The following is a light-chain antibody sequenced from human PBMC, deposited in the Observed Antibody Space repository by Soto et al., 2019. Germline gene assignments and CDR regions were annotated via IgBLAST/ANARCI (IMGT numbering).Light chain of an antibody. CDR2: NVS. Sequence: QSALTQPRSVSGSPGQSVTISCTGTNSNFGGYIRVSWFQQHPGKAPKLLMYNVSERPSGVPDRFSGSKSGNTASLTISGLQADDEADYYCCSSPGDFTWVFGGGTKVTVL. CDR1: NSNFGGYIR. J-gene: IGLJ3*02. V-gene: IGLV2-11*01. CDR3: CSSPGDFTWV.